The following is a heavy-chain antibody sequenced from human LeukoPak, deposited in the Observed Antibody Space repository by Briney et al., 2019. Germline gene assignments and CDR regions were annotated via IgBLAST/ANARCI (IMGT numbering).Heavy chain of an antibody. Sequence: GGSLRLSCAASGFTFSSYGMHWVRQAPGKGLEWVAVIWYDGSNKYYADSVKGRFTISRDNSKNTLYPQMNSLRAEDTAVYYCARDREYSSSWYSSSYYFDYWGQGTLVTVSS. V-gene: IGHV3-33*01. CDR1: GFTFSSYG. CDR3: ARDREYSSSWYSSSYYFDY. D-gene: IGHD6-13*01. J-gene: IGHJ4*02. CDR2: IWYDGSNK.